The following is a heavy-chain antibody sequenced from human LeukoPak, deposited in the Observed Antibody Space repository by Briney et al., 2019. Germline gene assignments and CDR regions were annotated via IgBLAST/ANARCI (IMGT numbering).Heavy chain of an antibody. CDR3: ARSAARLRYYYAMDV. J-gene: IGHJ6*02. V-gene: IGHV3-53*04. D-gene: IGHD6-6*01. CDR1: GFIVSNTY. Sequence: GSLRLSCAASGFIVSNTYMSWGRQAPGKGLEWVSVIYSGNSGVSTYYADSVKGRFTISRNNSKTTMYLQMSSLSAEDTAVYFCARSAARLRYYYAMDVWGQGTTVTVCS. CDR2: IYSGNSGVST.